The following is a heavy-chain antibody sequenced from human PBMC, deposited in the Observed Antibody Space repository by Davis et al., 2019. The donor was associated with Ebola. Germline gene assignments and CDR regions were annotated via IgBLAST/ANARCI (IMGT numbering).Heavy chain of an antibody. D-gene: IGHD6-19*01. CDR3: ARGVAGLFS. J-gene: IGHJ4*02. CDR1: GGSISSYY. V-gene: IGHV4-59*12. Sequence: GSLRLSCTVSGGSISSYYWSWIRQPPGKGLEWIGYIYYSGSTNYNPSLKSRVTISVDTSKNQFSLKLSSVTAADTAVYYCARGVAGLFSWGQGTLVTVSS. CDR2: IYYSGST.